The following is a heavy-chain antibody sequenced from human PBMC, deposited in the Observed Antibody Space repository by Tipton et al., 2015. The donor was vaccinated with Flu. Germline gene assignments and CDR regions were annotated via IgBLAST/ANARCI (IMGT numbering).Heavy chain of an antibody. V-gene: IGHV4-39*07. CDR2: MFYTGVT. CDR1: GGSMRSSSHY. D-gene: IGHD4-17*01. Sequence: TLSLTCTVFGGSMRSSSHYWAWIRQPPGKGLEWIGSMFYTGVTYHNASLKNRITISIDRSETQLSLQLTSVTAAYTAVYYCARNVFEGYGDYRNWYFDLWGRGTLVTVSS. J-gene: IGHJ2*01. CDR3: ARNVFEGYGDYRNWYFDL.